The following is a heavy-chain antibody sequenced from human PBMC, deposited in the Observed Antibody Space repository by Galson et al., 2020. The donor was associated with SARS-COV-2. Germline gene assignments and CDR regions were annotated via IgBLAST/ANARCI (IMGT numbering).Heavy chain of an antibody. Sequence: GESLKISCAASGFTFSSHAMYWVRQVPGKGLEWVAVISNNVVNTYYADSVKGRFTISRDNSKNTLYLQMDSLTVEDTAVYYCATLRGYGDYVKSWLDPWGQGTLVTVSS. J-gene: IGHJ5*02. D-gene: IGHD4-17*01. CDR1: GFTFSSHA. V-gene: IGHV3-30-3*01. CDR3: ATLRGYGDYVKSWLDP. CDR2: ISNNVVNT.